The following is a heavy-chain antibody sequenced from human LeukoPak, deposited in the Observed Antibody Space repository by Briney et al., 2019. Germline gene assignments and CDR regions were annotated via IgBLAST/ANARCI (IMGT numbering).Heavy chain of an antibody. Sequence: GGSLGLSCAASGFGMHWVRQAPGKGLEWVAIIWYDGSNKYYSDSVKGRFTISRDNSKNTLYLQMNSLRAEDTAVYYCARDLMGEDNYWGQGTLVTVSS. D-gene: IGHD1-26*01. V-gene: IGHV3-33*01. CDR3: ARDLMGEDNY. CDR2: IWYDGSNK. CDR1: GFG. J-gene: IGHJ4*02.